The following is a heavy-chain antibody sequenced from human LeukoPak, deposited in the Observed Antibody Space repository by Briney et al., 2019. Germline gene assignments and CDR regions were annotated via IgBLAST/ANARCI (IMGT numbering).Heavy chain of an antibody. CDR2: INHSGST. Sequence: KSGGSLRLSCAASGFTFSSYWMTWVRQPPGKGLEWIGEINHSGSTNYNPSLKSRVTISVDTSKNQFSLKLSSVTAADTAVYYCARVRSGSYFPPDYWGQGTLVTVSS. D-gene: IGHD1-26*01. CDR3: ARVRSGSYFPPDY. V-gene: IGHV4-34*01. CDR1: GFTFSSYW. J-gene: IGHJ4*02.